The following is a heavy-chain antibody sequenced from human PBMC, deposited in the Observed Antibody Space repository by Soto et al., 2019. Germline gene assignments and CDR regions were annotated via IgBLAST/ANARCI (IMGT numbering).Heavy chain of an antibody. V-gene: IGHV3-74*01. J-gene: IGHJ4*02. D-gene: IGHD5-12*01. CDR1: GLTFSSSW. CDR2: INVDGSAT. CDR3: SRPGYSNYDSDY. Sequence: EVQLVESGGGLVQPGGSRRLSCAVSGLTFSSSWMHWVRQAPGKGLVWVSRINVDGSATHYADSVQGRFTISRDNAKNILYLQMTNLSAEDTAVYYCSRPGYSNYDSDYWGQGTLVTVSS.